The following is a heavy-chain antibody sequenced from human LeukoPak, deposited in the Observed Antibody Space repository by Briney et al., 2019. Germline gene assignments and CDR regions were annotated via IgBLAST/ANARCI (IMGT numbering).Heavy chain of an antibody. V-gene: IGHV3-30*04. J-gene: IGHJ4*02. CDR3: AREVRGGNDY. Sequence: PGRSLRLSCPASGFTFSSYAMHWVRQAPGKGLEWVAVISYDGSNKYYADSVKGRFTISRDNSKNTLYLQMTSLRAEDTAVYYCAREVRGGNDYWGQGTLVTVSS. CDR1: GFTFSSYA. D-gene: IGHD3-10*01. CDR2: ISYDGSNK.